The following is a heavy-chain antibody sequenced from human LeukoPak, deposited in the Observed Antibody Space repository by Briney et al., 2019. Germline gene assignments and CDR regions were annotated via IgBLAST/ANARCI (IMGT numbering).Heavy chain of an antibody. Sequence: SETLSLPCAVYGESFSAYFWTWTRQPPGKGLEWIGEISRGGSTNYSPSLKSRVTISLDTSKNQVSLTLSSVTAADTAMYYCGVSTTRATTRTIDYWGQGTLVTVSS. J-gene: IGHJ4*02. CDR3: GVSTTRATTRTIDY. CDR2: ISRGGST. D-gene: IGHD4-17*01. CDR1: GESFSAYF. V-gene: IGHV4-34*01.